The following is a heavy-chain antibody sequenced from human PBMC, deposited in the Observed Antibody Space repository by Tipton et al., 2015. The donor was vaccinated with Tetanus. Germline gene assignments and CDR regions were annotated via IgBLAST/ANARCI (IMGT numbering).Heavy chain of an antibody. CDR3: VSGSALDY. D-gene: IGHD6-25*01. V-gene: IGHV3-21*01. CDR1: GFTFSNYK. CDR2: ISSTSRYI. Sequence: SLRLSCAVSGFTFSNYKMNWVRQAPGRGLEWVSSISSTSRYIYYAGSVKGRFTISRDNAKNSLFLEIKSLRADDTAVYYCVSGSALDYWGQGTLITVSS. J-gene: IGHJ4*02.